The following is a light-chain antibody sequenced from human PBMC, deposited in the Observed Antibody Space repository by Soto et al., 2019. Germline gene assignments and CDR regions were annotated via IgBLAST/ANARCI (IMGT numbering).Light chain of an antibody. V-gene: IGKV1-39*01. CDR1: QGISSF. Sequence: DLQMTQSPSFLSASVGDRVTITCRASQGISSFLNWYQQRPGKAPKLLISGASSLQSGVPSRFSGSGSGTDFTLTFSNLQPEDFATYYCQQSFSTPITFCHGTRLEIK. CDR3: QQSFSTPIT. J-gene: IGKJ5*01. CDR2: GAS.